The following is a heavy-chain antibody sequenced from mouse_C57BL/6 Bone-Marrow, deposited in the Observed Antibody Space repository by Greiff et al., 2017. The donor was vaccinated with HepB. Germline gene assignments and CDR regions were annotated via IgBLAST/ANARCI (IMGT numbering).Heavy chain of an antibody. CDR3: ARMRWVLPYWYFDV. CDR2: IWSGGST. Sequence: QVQLQQSGPGLVQPSQSLSITCTVSGFSLTSYGVHWVRQSPGKGLEWLGVIWSGGSTDYNAAFISRLSISKDNSKSQVFFKMNSLQADDTAIYYCARMRWVLPYWYFDVWGTGTTVTVSS. D-gene: IGHD2-3*01. J-gene: IGHJ1*03. V-gene: IGHV2-2*01. CDR1: GFSLTSYG.